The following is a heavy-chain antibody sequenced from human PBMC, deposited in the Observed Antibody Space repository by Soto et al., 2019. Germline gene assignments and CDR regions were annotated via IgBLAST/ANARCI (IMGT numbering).Heavy chain of an antibody. CDR2: INAGNGNT. CDR1: GYTFTSYA. J-gene: IGHJ5*01. D-gene: IGHD3-22*01. CDR3: ARGGYHHSSVAS. V-gene: IGHV1-3*01. Sequence: ASVKVSCKASGYTFTSYAMHWVRQAPGQRLEWMGWINAGNGNTKYSQKFQGRVTMTRDTSISTAYMELRSLRSDDTAVYYCARGGYHHSSVASWGQGTLVPVSS.